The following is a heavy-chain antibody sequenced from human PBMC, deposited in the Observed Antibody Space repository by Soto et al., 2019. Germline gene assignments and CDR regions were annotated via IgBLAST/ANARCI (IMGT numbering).Heavy chain of an antibody. V-gene: IGHV3-48*01. CDR3: GRSPNYGLFDY. J-gene: IGHJ4*02. CDR1: GFTFSSYS. CDR2: ISSSTSTI. D-gene: IGHD4-17*01. Sequence: EVQLVESGGGLVQPGGSLRLSCAASGFTFSSYSMNWVRQAPGKGLEWVSYISSSTSTIYYADSVKGRFTISSDNAKNALYLQMNRLRAGDTAVYYCGRSPNYGLFDYWGQGTLVTVSS.